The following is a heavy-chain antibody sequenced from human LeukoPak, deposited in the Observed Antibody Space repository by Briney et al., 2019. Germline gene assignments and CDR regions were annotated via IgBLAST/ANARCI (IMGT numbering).Heavy chain of an antibody. CDR3: VRSIDA. J-gene: IGHJ5*02. V-gene: IGHV3-74*01. Sequence: PGGSLRVSCAASGFSLSNYWMHWVRQAPGKGLMWVSQISPDGSQTFYADSVKGRFTISRDNAKNSVSLQLNSLRAEDTAVYFCVRSIDAWGQGTLVTVSS. D-gene: IGHD3-3*01. CDR1: GFSLSNYW. CDR2: ISPDGSQT.